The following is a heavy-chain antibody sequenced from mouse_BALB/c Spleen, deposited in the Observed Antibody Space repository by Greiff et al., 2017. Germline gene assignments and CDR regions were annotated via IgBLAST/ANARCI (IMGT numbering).Heavy chain of an antibody. V-gene: IGHV5-6-5*01. CDR2: ISSGGST. CDR1: GFTFSSYA. D-gene: IGHD2-2*01. Sequence: EVQGVESGGGLVKPGGSLKLSCAASGFTFSSYAMSWVRQTPEKRLEWVASISSGGSTYYPDRVKGRFTISRDNARNILYLQMSSLRSEDAAMYYCARGRGYGYDWFAYWGQGTLVTVSA. J-gene: IGHJ3*01. CDR3: ARGRGYGYDWFAY.